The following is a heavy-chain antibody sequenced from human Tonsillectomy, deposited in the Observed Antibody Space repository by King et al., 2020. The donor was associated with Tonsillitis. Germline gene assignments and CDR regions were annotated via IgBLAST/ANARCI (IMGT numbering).Heavy chain of an antibody. D-gene: IGHD2-2*01. J-gene: IGHJ5*02. CDR3: AREHCSSTSCYSNWFDP. V-gene: IGHV4-59*01. Sequence: QLQESGPGLVKPSETLSLTCTVSGGSISSYYWSWIRQPPGKGLEWIGYIYYSGSTNYNPSLKSRVTISVDTSKNQFSLKLSSVTAADTAVYYCAREHCSSTSCYSNWFDPWGQGTLVTVSS. CDR1: GGSISSYY. CDR2: IYYSGST.